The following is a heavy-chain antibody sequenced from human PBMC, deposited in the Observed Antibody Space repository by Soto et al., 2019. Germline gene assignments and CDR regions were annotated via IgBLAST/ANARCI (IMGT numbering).Heavy chain of an antibody. V-gene: IGHV1-2*04. D-gene: IGHD2-15*01. CDR1: GYTFTGYY. J-gene: IGHJ1*01. Sequence: QVQLVQSGAEVKKPGASVKVSCKASGYTFTGYYMHWVRQAPGQGLEWMGWINPNSGGTTYARKFYGYGNKRKATPIRTAYMELCRLRSDDTAVYYCAGDKPMYCSGGSCWCGEYLQHWGQGTLVTVCS. CDR3: AGDKPMYCSGGSCWCGEYLQH. CDR2: INPNSGGT.